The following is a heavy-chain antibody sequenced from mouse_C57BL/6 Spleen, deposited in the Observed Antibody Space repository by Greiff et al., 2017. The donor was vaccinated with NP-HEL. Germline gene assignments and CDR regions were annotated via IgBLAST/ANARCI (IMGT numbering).Heavy chain of an antibody. CDR3: ASKTAQASACGAYGFQFC. D-gene: IGHD3-2*02. V-gene: IGHV1-50*01. Sequence: QVQLQQPGAELVKPGASVKLSCKASGYTFTSYWMQWVKQRPGQGLEWIGEIDPSDSYTNYNQKFKGKATLTVDTSSSTAYMQLSSLTSEDSAVYYCASKTAQASACGAYGFQFCWGT. J-gene: IGHJ1*03. CDR2: IDPSDSYT. CDR1: GYTFTSYW.